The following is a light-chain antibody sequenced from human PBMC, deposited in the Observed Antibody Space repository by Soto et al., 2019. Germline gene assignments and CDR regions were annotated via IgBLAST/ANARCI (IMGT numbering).Light chain of an antibody. CDR3: QQRSKWPIT. Sequence: IVLPQYPATLSLSPGERATLSCMASQSVSSYLAWYQQKPGQAPRLLIYDASNRATGIPARFSGSGSGTDFTLTISSLEPEDFAVYYCQQRSKWPITFGQGTRLEIK. J-gene: IGKJ5*01. V-gene: IGKV3-11*01. CDR2: DAS. CDR1: QSVSSY.